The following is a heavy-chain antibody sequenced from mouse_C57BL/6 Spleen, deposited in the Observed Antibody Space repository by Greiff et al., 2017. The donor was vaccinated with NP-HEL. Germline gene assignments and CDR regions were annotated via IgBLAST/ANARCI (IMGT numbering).Heavy chain of an antibody. CDR2: IYPRSGNT. J-gene: IGHJ2*01. CDR3: ARSELPYFDY. Sequence: VQLQESGAELARPGASVKLSCKASGYTFTSYGISWVKQRTGQGLEWIGEIYPRSGNTYYNEKFKGKATLTADKSSSTAYMELRSLTSEDSAVYFCARSELPYFDYWGQGTTLTVSS. CDR1: GYTFTSYG. V-gene: IGHV1-81*01.